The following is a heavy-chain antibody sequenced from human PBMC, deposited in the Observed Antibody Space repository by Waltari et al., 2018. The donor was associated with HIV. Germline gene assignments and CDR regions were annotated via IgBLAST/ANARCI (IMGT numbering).Heavy chain of an antibody. Sequence: EVQLVESGGCLVQTGGSLRPSCEASGFTVRSKFMVWVRQAPGKGLEGVSVIYSGVGTYYADSVKGRFTISRDNSKNTLYLQMNSLRAEDTAVYYCARVPRGPYGMDVWGQGTTVTVSS. J-gene: IGHJ6*02. CDR2: IYSGVGT. CDR3: ARVPRGPYGMDV. CDR1: GFTVRSKF. V-gene: IGHV3-66*01.